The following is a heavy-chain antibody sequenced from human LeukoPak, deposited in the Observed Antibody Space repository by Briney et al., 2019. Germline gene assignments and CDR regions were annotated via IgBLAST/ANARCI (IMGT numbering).Heavy chain of an antibody. Sequence: PSETLSLTCSVSGVSISSYYWSWLRQPPGMGLEWIGVMHDSGTTFYNPSLKSRVTMSVDTSKMQFSLQLSSVTAADTAIYYCATYTRISGWYVHDYWGQGILVTVSS. J-gene: IGHJ4*02. CDR2: MHDSGTT. D-gene: IGHD6-19*01. CDR1: GVSISSYY. CDR3: ATYTRISGWYVHDY. V-gene: IGHV4-59*01.